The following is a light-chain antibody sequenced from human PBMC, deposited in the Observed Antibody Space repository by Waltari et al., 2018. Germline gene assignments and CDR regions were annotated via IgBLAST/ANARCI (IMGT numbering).Light chain of an antibody. CDR2: EVS. V-gene: IGLV2-23*02. J-gene: IGLJ6*01. Sequence: QSALTQPASVSGSPGPSITISCPGTRSDVGSYNLFSWYQQHPGKAPKLMIYEVSKRPSGVSNRFSGSKSGNTASLTISGLQAEDEADYYCCSYAGSSTLVFGSGTKVTVL. CDR1: RSDVGSYNL. CDR3: CSYAGSSTLV.